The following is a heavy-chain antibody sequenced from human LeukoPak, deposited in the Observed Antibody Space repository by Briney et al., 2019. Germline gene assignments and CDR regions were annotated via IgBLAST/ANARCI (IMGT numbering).Heavy chain of an antibody. J-gene: IGHJ3*02. D-gene: IGHD2-2*01. V-gene: IGHV3-23*01. CDR2: ISGSGGST. CDR1: GFTFSSYA. CDR3: AKDSCSSTSCYGYGGAFDI. Sequence: AGGSLRLSCAASGFTFSSYAMSWVRQAPGKGLEWVSAISGSGGSTYYADSVKGRFTISRDNSKNTLYLQMNSLRAEDTAVYYCAKDSCSSTSCYGYGGAFDIWGQGTMVTVSS.